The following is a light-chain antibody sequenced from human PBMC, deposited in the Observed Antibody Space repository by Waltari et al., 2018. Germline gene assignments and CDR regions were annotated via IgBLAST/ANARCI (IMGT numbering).Light chain of an antibody. CDR3: QVWDIDSDPSVV. J-gene: IGLJ2*01. Sequence: SYVLTQPPSVSVAPGRTARITCGGNNIGTKTAHWYQQKPGQAPVMVVYDDIDRPSGIPERFSGYNSGNTATLIINRVEAGDEADYYCQVWDIDSDPSVVFGGGTKLTVL. V-gene: IGLV3-21*03. CDR1: NIGTKT. CDR2: DDI.